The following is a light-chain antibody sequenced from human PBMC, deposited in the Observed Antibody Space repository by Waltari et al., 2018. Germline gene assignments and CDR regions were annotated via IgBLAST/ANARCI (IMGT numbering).Light chain of an antibody. CDR2: EVH. Sequence: QSALTQPASVSGSPGQSITIPCNGTSSDVGGYNYVSWYQHHPGNVPKLIISEVHNRPSGVSHRFSDSKSGNTASLSISGLQTEDEADYYCSSYTSSTTLVFGTGTKVTVL. CDR1: SSDVGGYNY. J-gene: IGLJ1*01. V-gene: IGLV2-14*01. CDR3: SSYTSSTTLV.